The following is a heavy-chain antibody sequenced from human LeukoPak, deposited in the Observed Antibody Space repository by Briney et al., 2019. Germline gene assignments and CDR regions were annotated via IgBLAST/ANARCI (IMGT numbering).Heavy chain of an antibody. CDR1: GFTFSSYG. D-gene: IGHD5-12*01. CDR2: ISYDGSNK. CDR3: AKGASGYDEGADAFDI. Sequence: PGRSLRLSCAASGFTFSSYGMHWVRQAPGKGLEWVAVISYDGSNKYYADSVKGRFTISRDNSKNTLYLQMNSLRAEDTAVYYCAKGASGYDEGADAFDIWGQGTMVTVSS. J-gene: IGHJ3*02. V-gene: IGHV3-30*18.